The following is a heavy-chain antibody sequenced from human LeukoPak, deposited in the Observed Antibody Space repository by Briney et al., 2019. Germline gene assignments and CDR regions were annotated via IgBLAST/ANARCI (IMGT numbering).Heavy chain of an antibody. Sequence: SETLSLTCTVSGYSISNGYYWGWIRQPPGKGLEWVGSISHRGSTYYNPSLRSRITISLDRSKQKFSLKLTSVTAADTAVYYCARSPTKRVPEDYWGQGTLVTVSS. CDR3: ARSPTKRVPEDY. D-gene: IGHD2-2*01. J-gene: IGHJ4*02. V-gene: IGHV4-38-2*02. CDR1: GYSISNGYY. CDR2: ISHRGST.